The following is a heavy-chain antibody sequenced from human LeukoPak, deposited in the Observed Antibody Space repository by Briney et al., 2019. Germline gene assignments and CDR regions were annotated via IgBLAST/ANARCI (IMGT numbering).Heavy chain of an antibody. CDR1: GGTLSSYA. Sequence: SVKVSCKASGGTLSSYAISWVRQAPGQGLEWMGGIIPIFGTAKYAQKFQGRVTITADESTSTAYMELSSLRSEDTAVYYCARDDDSSGYYYVGWGQGTLVTVSS. CDR3: ARDDDSSGYYYVG. J-gene: IGHJ4*02. D-gene: IGHD3-22*01. V-gene: IGHV1-69*13. CDR2: IIPIFGTA.